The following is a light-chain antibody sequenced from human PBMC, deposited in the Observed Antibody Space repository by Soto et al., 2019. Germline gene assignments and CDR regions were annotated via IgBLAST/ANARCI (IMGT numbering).Light chain of an antibody. Sequence: SVLTQPPSASGSPGQSVTISCTGTSSDVGGYSYVSWYQQHPGKAPKLMIYEVSKRPSGVPDRFSGSKSGNTASLTVSGLQAEDEADYYCSSYAGSNNLVFGGGTKLTVL. V-gene: IGLV2-8*01. CDR2: EVS. CDR3: SSYAGSNNLV. J-gene: IGLJ2*01. CDR1: SSDVGGYSY.